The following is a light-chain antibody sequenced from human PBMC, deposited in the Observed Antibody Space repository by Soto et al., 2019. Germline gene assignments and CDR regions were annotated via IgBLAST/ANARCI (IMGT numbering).Light chain of an antibody. Sequence: EIVLTQSPGTLSLSPGERATLSCRASQSVTSSYLAWYQQKPGQAPRLLISGASSRATGIPDRFSGSGSGTDFTLTISRLAPEDFAVYYCQQYSTSRRTFGGGTKVEIK. CDR3: QQYSTSRRT. J-gene: IGKJ4*01. CDR1: QSVTSSY. V-gene: IGKV3-20*01. CDR2: GAS.